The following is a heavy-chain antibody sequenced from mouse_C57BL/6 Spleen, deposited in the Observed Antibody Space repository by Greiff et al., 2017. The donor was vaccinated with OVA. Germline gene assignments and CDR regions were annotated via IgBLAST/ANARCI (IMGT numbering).Heavy chain of an antibody. V-gene: IGHV1-82*01. CDR3: ARPYSNYYAMDY. Sequence: QVQLQQSGPELVKPGASVKISCKASGYAFSSSWMNWVKQRPGKGLEWIGRIYPGDGDTNYNGKFKGKATLTADKSSSTAYMQLSSLTSEDSAVYFWARPYSNYYAMDYWGQGTSVTVSS. CDR2: IYPGDGDT. CDR1: GYAFSSSW. J-gene: IGHJ4*01. D-gene: IGHD2-5*01.